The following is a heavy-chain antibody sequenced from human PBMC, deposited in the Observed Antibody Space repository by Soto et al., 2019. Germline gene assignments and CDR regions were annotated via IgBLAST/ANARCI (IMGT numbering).Heavy chain of an antibody. CDR2: INHSGST. V-gene: IGHV4-34*01. CDR1: GGSFSGYY. Sequence: TLSLTCXVYGGSFSGYYWSWIRQPPGKGLEWIGEINHSGSTNYNPSLKSRVTISVDTSKNQFSLKLSSVTAADTAVYYCASRRSVVVPAAIWDWFDPWGQGTLVTVSS. CDR3: ASRRSVVVPAAIWDWFDP. D-gene: IGHD2-2*01. J-gene: IGHJ5*02.